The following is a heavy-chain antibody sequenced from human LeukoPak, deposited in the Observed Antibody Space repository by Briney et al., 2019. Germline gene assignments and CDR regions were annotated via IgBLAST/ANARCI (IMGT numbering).Heavy chain of an antibody. Sequence: SETLSLTCTVSGGSISSSSYYWGWIRQPPGKGLEWIGYIYYSGSTNYNPSLKSRVTISVDTSKNQFSLKLSSVTAADTAVYYCARDPGSPFNYYYMDVWGKGTTVTISS. J-gene: IGHJ6*03. V-gene: IGHV4-61*01. CDR3: ARDPGSPFNYYYMDV. CDR2: IYYSGST. CDR1: GGSISSSSYY.